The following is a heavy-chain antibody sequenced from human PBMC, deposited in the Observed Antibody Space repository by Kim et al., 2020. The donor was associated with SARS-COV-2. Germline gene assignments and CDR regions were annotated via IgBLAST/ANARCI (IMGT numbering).Heavy chain of an antibody. CDR3: AREGELELTTVVKGSFDY. V-gene: IGHV6-1*01. CDR2: TYYRSKWYN. CDR1: GDSVSSNSAA. Sequence: SQTLSLTCAISGDSVSSNSAAWNWIRQSPSRGLEWLGRTYYRSKWYNDYAVSVKSRITINPDTSKNQFSLQLNSVTPEDTAVYYCAREGELELTTVVKGSFDYWGQGTLVTVSS. J-gene: IGHJ4*02. D-gene: IGHD4-17*01.